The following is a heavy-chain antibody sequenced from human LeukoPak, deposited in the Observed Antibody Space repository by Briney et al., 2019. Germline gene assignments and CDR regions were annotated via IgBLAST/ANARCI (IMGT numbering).Heavy chain of an antibody. CDR2: IAYDGSKI. CDR1: GFTFSIYS. V-gene: IGHV3-30-3*01. J-gene: IGHJ4*02. Sequence: GRSLRLSCAASGFTFSIYSMHWVRQAPGKGLEWVAIIAYDGSKIYYADSVKGRFTISRDNSKNMLYVQMNSLRREDTAVYYCAREQYGDYYFDYWGQGTLVTVSS. CDR3: AREQYGDYYFDY. D-gene: IGHD4-17*01.